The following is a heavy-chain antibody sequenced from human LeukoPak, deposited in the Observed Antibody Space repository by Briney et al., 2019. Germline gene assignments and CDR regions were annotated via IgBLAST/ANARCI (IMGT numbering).Heavy chain of an antibody. CDR3: TKDRYCTTTFCPLDY. J-gene: IGHJ4*02. CDR1: GFTFDDYS. CDR2: ISRDGRAT. Sequence: GGSLTLSCVASGFTFDDYSFHWVRQAPAKGLEWLSLISRDGRATYYADSVKGRFTISRDNSKNSLYLQMNSLRTEDTALYYCTKDRYCTTTFCPLDYWGQGTLVTVSS. D-gene: IGHD2-8*01. V-gene: IGHV3-43*01.